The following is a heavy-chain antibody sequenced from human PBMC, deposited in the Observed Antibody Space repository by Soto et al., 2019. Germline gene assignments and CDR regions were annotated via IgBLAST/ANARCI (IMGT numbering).Heavy chain of an antibody. D-gene: IGHD6-19*01. V-gene: IGHV3-74*01. Sequence: EVQLVESGGGLVQPGGSLRLSCAASGFTFSSYWMHWVRQAPGKGLVWVSRINRDGSRISYADSVKGRFTISRDNAKNTLYLQMNSLRAEDTAVYYCAVAVAGPTAIGYWGQGTLVTVSS. CDR1: GFTFSSYW. CDR2: INRDGSRI. CDR3: AVAVAGPTAIGY. J-gene: IGHJ4*02.